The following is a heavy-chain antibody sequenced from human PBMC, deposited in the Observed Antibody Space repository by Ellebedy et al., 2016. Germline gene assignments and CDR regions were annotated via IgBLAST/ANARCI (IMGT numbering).Heavy chain of an antibody. J-gene: IGHJ4*02. D-gene: IGHD2-15*01. CDR3: ARDCEVVVAATPCYFDY. Sequence: ASVKVSCKASGGTFSSYAISWVRQAPGQGLEWMGWISAYNGNTNYAQKLQGRVTMTTDTSTSTAYMELRSLRSDDTAVYYCARDCEVVVAATPCYFDYWGQGTLVTVSS. CDR2: ISAYNGNT. CDR1: GGTFSSYA. V-gene: IGHV1-18*01.